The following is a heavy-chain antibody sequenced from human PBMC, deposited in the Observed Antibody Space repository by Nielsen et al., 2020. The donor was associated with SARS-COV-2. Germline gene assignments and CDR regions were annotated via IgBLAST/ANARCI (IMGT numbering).Heavy chain of an antibody. CDR3: AKDRKVYSSKSPLD. CDR2: ISYDGSNK. J-gene: IGHJ4*02. D-gene: IGHD6-13*01. Sequence: GESLKISCAASGFTFSSYGMHWVRQAPGKGLEWVAVISYDGSNKYYADSVKGRFTISRDNSRETLYLQMSSLRDEDTAVYYCAKDRKVYSSKSPLDWGQGTLVTVSS. V-gene: IGHV3-30*18. CDR1: GFTFSSYG.